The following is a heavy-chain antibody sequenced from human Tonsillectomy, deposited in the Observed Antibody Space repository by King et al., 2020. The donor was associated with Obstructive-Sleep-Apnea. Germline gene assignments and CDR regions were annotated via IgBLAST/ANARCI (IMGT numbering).Heavy chain of an antibody. V-gene: IGHV5-10-1*03. CDR1: GYSFTSYW. Sequence: QLVQSGAEVKKPGESLRISCKGSGYSFTSYWISWVRQMPGKGLEWMGRIDPSDSYTNYSPSFQGHVTISADKSISTAYLRWSSLKASDTALYYCARRPFHYYDSSGYYSGGDYWGQGTLVTVSS. J-gene: IGHJ4*02. CDR2: IDPSDSYT. D-gene: IGHD3-22*01. CDR3: ARRPFHYYDSSGYYSGGDY.